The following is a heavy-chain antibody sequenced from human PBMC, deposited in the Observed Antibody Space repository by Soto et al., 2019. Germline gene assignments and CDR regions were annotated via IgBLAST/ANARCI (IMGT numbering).Heavy chain of an antibody. V-gene: IGHV3-74*01. CDR3: AKAVTMVRGVIPKPYYYYYGMDV. CDR2: VSGDGSST. Sequence: GGSLRLSCAASGFTFSSSWMHWVRQAPGKGLVWVSRVSGDGSSTNYADSVKGRFTISRDNSKNTLYLQMNSLRAEDTAVYYCAKAVTMVRGVIPKPYYYYYGMDVWGQGTTVTVS. CDR1: GFTFSSSW. J-gene: IGHJ6*02. D-gene: IGHD3-10*01.